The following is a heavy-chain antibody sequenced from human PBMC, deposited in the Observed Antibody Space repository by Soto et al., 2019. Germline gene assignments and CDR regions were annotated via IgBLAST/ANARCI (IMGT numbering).Heavy chain of an antibody. CDR3: AASAPPATNYYYAMDV. Sequence: SETLSLTCTVSGGSVSSGSFYWSWIRRPPXKGLEWIGYFYDSGSTNYNPSLRSRVTMSVDTSKNQFSLKLSSVTAADTAVYYCAASAPPATNYYYAMDVWGQGATVTVSS. V-gene: IGHV4-61*01. D-gene: IGHD5-12*01. J-gene: IGHJ6*02. CDR1: GGSVSSGSFY. CDR2: FYDSGST.